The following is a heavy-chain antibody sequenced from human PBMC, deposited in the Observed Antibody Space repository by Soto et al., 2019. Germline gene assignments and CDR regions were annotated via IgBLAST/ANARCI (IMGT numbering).Heavy chain of an antibody. CDR3: ARDVIAARLDD. CDR1: GFTFSSYG. J-gene: IGHJ4*02. D-gene: IGHD6-6*01. Sequence: GGSLILSCAASGFTFSSYGMHWVRQAPGKGLEWVAVIWYDGSNKYYADSVKGRFTISRDNSKNTLYLQMNSLRAEDTAVYYCARDVIAARLDDWGQGTLVTVSS. CDR2: IWYDGSNK. V-gene: IGHV3-33*01.